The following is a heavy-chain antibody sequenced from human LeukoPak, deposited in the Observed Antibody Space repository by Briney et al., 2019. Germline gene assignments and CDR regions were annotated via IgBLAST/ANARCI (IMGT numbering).Heavy chain of an antibody. V-gene: IGHV3-74*01. CDR3: ARGSDCSGGSCYSYWYFDL. Sequence: GGSLRLSCAASGFTFSTYEMNWVRQAPGKGLVWVSRINSDGSSTSYADSVKGRFTISRDNAKNTLYLQMNSLRAEDTAMYYCARGSDCSGGSCYSYWYFDLWGRGTLVTVSS. D-gene: IGHD2-15*01. J-gene: IGHJ2*01. CDR2: INSDGSST. CDR1: GFTFSTYE.